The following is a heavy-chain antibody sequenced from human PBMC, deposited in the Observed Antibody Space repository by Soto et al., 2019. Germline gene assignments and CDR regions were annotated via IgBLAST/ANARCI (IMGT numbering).Heavy chain of an antibody. V-gene: IGHV4-39*01. CDR2: IYYSGST. J-gene: IGHJ3*02. D-gene: IGHD2-15*01. CDR1: GGSISSSSYY. CDR3: AGITTPKHIVVVVAATEPVDAFDI. Sequence: SETLSLTCTVSGGSISSSSYYWGWIRQPPGKGLEWIGSIYYSGSTYYNPSLKSRVTISVDTSKNQFSLKLSSVTAADTAVYYCAGITTPKHIVVVVAATEPVDAFDIWGQGTMVTVSS.